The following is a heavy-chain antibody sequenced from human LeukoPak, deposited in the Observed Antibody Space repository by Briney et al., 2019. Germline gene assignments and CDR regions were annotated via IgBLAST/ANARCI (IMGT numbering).Heavy chain of an antibody. CDR3: ARLLFSSGWCFDY. CDR2: IYTSGST. CDR1: GGSISSYY. Sequence: PSETLSLTCTVSGGSISSYYWSWIRQPPGKGLEWIGYIYTSGSTNYNPSLKSRVTISVDTSKNQFSLKLSSVTAADTAVYYCARLLFSSGWCFDYWGQGTLVTVSS. D-gene: IGHD6-19*01. J-gene: IGHJ4*02. V-gene: IGHV4-4*09.